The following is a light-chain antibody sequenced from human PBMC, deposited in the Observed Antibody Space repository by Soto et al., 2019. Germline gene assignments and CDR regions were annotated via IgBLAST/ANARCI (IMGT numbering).Light chain of an antibody. J-gene: IGLJ1*01. CDR1: SSDIGAYNY. Sequence: QSVLTQPASVSGSPGQSITTSCTGTSSDIGAYNYVSWHQQYPGKAPKLMIYGVTNRPSGVSNRFSGSKTGNTASLTISGLQAEDEADYYCFSHRSGDSHVFGTGTKVTVL. CDR3: FSHRSGDSHV. CDR2: GVT. V-gene: IGLV2-14*01.